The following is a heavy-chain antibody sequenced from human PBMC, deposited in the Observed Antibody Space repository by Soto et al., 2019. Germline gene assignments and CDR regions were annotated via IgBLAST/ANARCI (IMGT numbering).Heavy chain of an antibody. CDR2: IYYTGSS. D-gene: IGHD2-15*01. Sequence: PSETLSLIFTVSGGCISSGGYFWSWIRQHPGKGLEWIGYIYYTGSSYYNPSLKSRVTISVDTPKNQLSLKLSSVTAADTAVYYCARGNCSGGSCSPYYGMDVWGQGTTVTVSS. V-gene: IGHV4-31*03. CDR3: ARGNCSGGSCSPYYGMDV. J-gene: IGHJ6*02. CDR1: GGCISSGGYF.